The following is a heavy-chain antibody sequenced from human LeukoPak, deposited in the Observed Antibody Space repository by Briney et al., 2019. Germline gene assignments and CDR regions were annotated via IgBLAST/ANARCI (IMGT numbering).Heavy chain of an antibody. D-gene: IGHD6-6*01. J-gene: IGHJ5*02. CDR3: ARDLIAVRPGWFDP. CDR1: GYTFTSYD. CDR2: ISAYNGNT. Sequence: GASVKVSCKASGYTFTSYDINWVRQVTGQGLEWMGWISAYNGNTNYAQKFQDRVTMTTDTSTSTAYMELRSLRSDDTAVYYCARDLIAVRPGWFDPWGQGTLVTVSS. V-gene: IGHV1-18*01.